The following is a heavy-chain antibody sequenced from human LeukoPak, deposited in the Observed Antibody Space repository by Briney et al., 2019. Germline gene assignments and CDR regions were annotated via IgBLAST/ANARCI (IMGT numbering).Heavy chain of an antibody. D-gene: IGHD6-13*01. J-gene: IGHJ4*02. CDR1: GFTFSSYG. CDR3: AKDRGYSSSWYVFGY. CDR2: ISDDGSNK. V-gene: IGHV3-30*18. Sequence: GRSLRLSCAASGFTFSSYGMHWVRQAPGKGLEWVAVISDDGSNKYYGDSVKGRFTISRDSSKNTLYLQMNSLRAEDTAVYYCAKDRGYSSSWYVFGYWGQGTLVTVSS.